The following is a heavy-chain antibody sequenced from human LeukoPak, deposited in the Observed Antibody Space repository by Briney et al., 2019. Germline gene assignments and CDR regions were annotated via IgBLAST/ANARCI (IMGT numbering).Heavy chain of an antibody. Sequence: SETLSLTCTVSGGSISSDYWSWIRQPPGKGLEWIGYIYYSGSTNYNPSLKSRVTISRHTSKNQFSLKLSSVTAADTAVYYCAGRSRSGWYYDYWGQGTLVTVSS. CDR3: AGRSRSGWYYDY. D-gene: IGHD6-19*01. J-gene: IGHJ4*02. CDR2: IYYSGST. CDR1: GGSISSDY. V-gene: IGHV4-59*01.